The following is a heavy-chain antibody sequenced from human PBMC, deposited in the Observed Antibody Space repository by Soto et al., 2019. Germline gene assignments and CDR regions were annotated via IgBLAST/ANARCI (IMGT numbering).Heavy chain of an antibody. J-gene: IGHJ4*02. D-gene: IGHD5-12*01. Sequence: QVQLQESGPGLVKPSETLSLTCTVSSGSICNDNLWSWVRQSPGKGLEWIGEIHHGGTTSYDPSLKSRVTFSEDNPKIHFSMQVNSVTAADTTVYSCANNGYYSCDHWGQGILVTV. CDR1: SGSICNDNL. V-gene: IGHV4-4*02. CDR3: ANNGYYSCDH. CDR2: IHHGGTT.